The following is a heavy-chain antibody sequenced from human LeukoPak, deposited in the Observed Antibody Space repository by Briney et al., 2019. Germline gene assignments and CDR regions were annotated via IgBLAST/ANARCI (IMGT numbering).Heavy chain of an antibody. D-gene: IGHD5-12*01. CDR3: ARDLPIVATSFEWFDP. J-gene: IGHJ5*02. Sequence: IYYSGSTYYNPSLKSRVTISVDTSKNRFSLKLSSVTAADTAVYYCARDLPIVATSFEWFDPWGQGTLVTVSS. CDR2: IYYSGST. V-gene: IGHV4-30-4*01.